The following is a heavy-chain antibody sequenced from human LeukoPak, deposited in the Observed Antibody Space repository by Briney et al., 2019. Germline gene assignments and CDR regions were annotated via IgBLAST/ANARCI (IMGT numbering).Heavy chain of an antibody. CDR3: ARAPKFIVVVPAAIRDYYFDY. CDR1: GYTFTSYD. J-gene: IGHJ4*02. V-gene: IGHV1-8*01. CDR2: MNPYSGNT. D-gene: IGHD2-2*02. Sequence: GASVEVSCKASGYTFTSYDINRVRQATGQGLEWVGWMNPYSGNTGYAQKFQGRVTMTRNTSISTAYMELSSLRSEDTAVYYCARAPKFIVVVPAAIRDYYFDYWGQGTLVTVSS.